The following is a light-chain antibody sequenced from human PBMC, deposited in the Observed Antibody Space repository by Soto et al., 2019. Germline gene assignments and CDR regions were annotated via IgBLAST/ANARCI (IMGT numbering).Light chain of an antibody. Sequence: EIVLTQSPGTLSLSPGERATLSCRAIQSVSSNFLAWYRQKPGQAPRLLIYGASNRATGIPDRFSGSGSGTDFTLTISRLEPEDFAVYYCQQYGSSPPITFGQGTRLEIK. CDR1: QSVSSNF. CDR3: QQYGSSPPIT. V-gene: IGKV3-20*01. J-gene: IGKJ5*01. CDR2: GAS.